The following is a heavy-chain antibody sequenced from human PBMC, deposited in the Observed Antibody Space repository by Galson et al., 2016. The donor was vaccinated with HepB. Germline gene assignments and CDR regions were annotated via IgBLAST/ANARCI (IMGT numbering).Heavy chain of an antibody. Sequence: SLRLSCAASGFSFSNYDIHWVRQVTGTGLEWVSAISSAGEPHYAASVRGRITISRENAKNSVYLQMNSLRAEDTAVYFSARDKDGGYDYWGQGTLVTVSS. V-gene: IGHV3-13*05. J-gene: IGHJ4*02. CDR2: ISSAGEP. CDR3: ARDKDGGYDY. CDR1: GFSFSNYD. D-gene: IGHD4-23*01.